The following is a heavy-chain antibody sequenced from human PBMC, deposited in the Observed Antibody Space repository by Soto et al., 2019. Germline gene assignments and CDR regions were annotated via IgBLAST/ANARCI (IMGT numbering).Heavy chain of an antibody. CDR1: GGSFSGYY. Sequence: PSETLSLTCAVYGGSFSGYYWSWIRQPPGKGLEWIGEINHSGSTNYNPSLKSRVTISVDTSKSQFSLKLSSVTAADTAVYYCARFYDFWSGYSATDHGMDVWGQGTTVTVS. CDR2: INHSGST. D-gene: IGHD3-3*01. CDR3: ARFYDFWSGYSATDHGMDV. V-gene: IGHV4-34*01. J-gene: IGHJ6*02.